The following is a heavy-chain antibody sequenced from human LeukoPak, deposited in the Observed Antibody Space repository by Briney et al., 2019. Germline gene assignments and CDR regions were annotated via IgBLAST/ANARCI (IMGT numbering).Heavy chain of an antibody. CDR1: GFTFSSYW. V-gene: IGHV3-7*01. D-gene: IGHD2-15*01. Sequence: GGSLRLSCAASGFTFSSYWMSWVRQAPGKGLEWVANIKQDGSEKYYVDSVKGRFTISRDNAKNSLYLQMNSLRAEDTAVYYCARDLYCSGGSCYFAGGFDPWGQGTLVTVSS. J-gene: IGHJ5*02. CDR2: IKQDGSEK. CDR3: ARDLYCSGGSCYFAGGFDP.